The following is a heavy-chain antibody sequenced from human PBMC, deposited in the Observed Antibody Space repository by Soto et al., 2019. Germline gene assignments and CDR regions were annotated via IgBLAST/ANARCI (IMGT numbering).Heavy chain of an antibody. V-gene: IGHV3-11*06. CDR1: GFTFSDYY. J-gene: IGHJ4*02. D-gene: IGHD3-16*01. CDR3: AREGEGGRSFGTGGVLDY. Sequence: QVQLVESGGGLVKPGGSLRLSCAASGFTFSDYYMSWIRQAPGKGLEWVSYISSSSSYTNYADSVKGRFTISRDNAKNSLYLQMNRLGAQDTAVYYCAREGEGGRSFGTGGVLDYWGQGTLVTVSS. CDR2: ISSSSSYT.